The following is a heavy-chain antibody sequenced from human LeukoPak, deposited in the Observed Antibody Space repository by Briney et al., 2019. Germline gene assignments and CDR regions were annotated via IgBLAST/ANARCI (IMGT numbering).Heavy chain of an antibody. CDR2: ISGSGGST. D-gene: IGHD2/OR15-2a*01. V-gene: IGHV3-23*01. Sequence: GGSLRLSCAASGFTFTSYAMSWVRQAPGKGLEWVSLISGSGGSTKYADSVRGRFTISRDNSKNTLYLQMDSLRAEDTAAYYCVKPRSAYYLFDYWGQGTLVTVSP. CDR1: GFTFTSYA. J-gene: IGHJ4*02. CDR3: VKPRSAYYLFDY.